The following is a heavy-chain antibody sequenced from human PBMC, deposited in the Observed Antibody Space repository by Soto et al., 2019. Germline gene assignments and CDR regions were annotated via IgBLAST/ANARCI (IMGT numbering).Heavy chain of an antibody. CDR3: TKVVGLAGQD. V-gene: IGHV3-7*01. J-gene: IGHJ4*02. CDR2: IKQDGREK. Sequence: EVQLEESGGTLVQPGGSLRLSCAASGLTFSNYWMSWVRQAPGKGLEWVANIKQDGREKYYVDSVRGRLTISRDNAKNSLYLQMSSLRAEDTAVYYCTKVVGLAGQDWGQGTLVTVSS. CDR1: GLTFSNYW. D-gene: IGHD6-19*01.